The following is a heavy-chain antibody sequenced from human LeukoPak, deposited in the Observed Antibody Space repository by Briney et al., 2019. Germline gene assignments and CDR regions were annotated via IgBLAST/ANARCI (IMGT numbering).Heavy chain of an antibody. CDR1: GFTLRSYS. Sequence: PGGSLTLSCLASGFTLRSYSMHWVRQAPGNGREWGAVISYDVSNKYYADSVTGRFTIPRDKPKHTLYLQMNSLIAEHPAVYFCAKAPTVTTEQRGYF. CDR2: ISYDVSNK. D-gene: IGHD4-11*01. CDR3: AKAPTVTTEQRGYF. J-gene: IGHJ4*03. V-gene: IGHV3-30*04.